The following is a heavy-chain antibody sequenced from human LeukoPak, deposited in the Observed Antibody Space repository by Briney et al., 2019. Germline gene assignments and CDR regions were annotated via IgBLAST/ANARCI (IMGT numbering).Heavy chain of an antibody. CDR2: INSDGSST. Sequence: GGSLRLSCAASGFTFSSYWMHWVRQAPGKGLMWVSRINSDGSSTNYADSVKGRFTISRDNAKNTLYLQMNSLRAEDTAVYYCARVLAAGTGYFDYWGQGTLVTVSS. CDR3: ARVLAAGTGYFDY. CDR1: GFTFSSYW. D-gene: IGHD6-13*01. J-gene: IGHJ4*02. V-gene: IGHV3-74*01.